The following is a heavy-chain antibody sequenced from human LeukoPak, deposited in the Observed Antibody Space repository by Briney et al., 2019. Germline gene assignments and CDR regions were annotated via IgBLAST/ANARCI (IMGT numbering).Heavy chain of an antibody. Sequence: ASVKVSCKASGYTFTSYYMHWVRQAPGQGLEWMGIVNPSGGSTSYAQKFQGRVTMTRDTSTSTVYMELSSLRSEDTAVYYCARCAGTAMVTGGYYCYMDVWGKGTTVTVSS. D-gene: IGHD5-18*01. CDR1: GYTFTSYY. J-gene: IGHJ6*03. CDR3: ARCAGTAMVTGGYYCYMDV. CDR2: VNPSGGST. V-gene: IGHV1-46*01.